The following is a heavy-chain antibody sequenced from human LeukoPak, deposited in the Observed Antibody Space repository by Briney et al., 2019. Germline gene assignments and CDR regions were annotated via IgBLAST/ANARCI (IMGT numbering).Heavy chain of an antibody. Sequence: PGGSLRLSCAASGFTFNSYSMNWVRQAPGKGLECISYISSSGSSIYYADSVKGRFTISRDNAKKSLYLQMNSLRAEGTAVYYCARDLDYYGSGSYFGYWGQGTLVTVSS. D-gene: IGHD3-10*01. CDR2: ISSSGSSI. J-gene: IGHJ4*02. CDR1: GFTFNSYS. V-gene: IGHV3-48*04. CDR3: ARDLDYYGSGSYFGY.